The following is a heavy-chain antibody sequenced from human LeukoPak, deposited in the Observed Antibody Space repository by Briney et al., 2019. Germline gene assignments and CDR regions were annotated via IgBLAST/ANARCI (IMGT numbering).Heavy chain of an antibody. D-gene: IGHD4-11*01. CDR2: ISSSGSTI. CDR3: ARDKTQSPLDYYYMDV. CDR1: GFTFSDYY. J-gene: IGHJ6*03. V-gene: IGHV3-11*01. Sequence: GGSLRLSCAASGFTFSDYYMSWIRQAPGKGLEWVSYISSSGSTIYYADSVKGRFTISRDNAKNSLYLQMNSLRAEDTAVYYCARDKTQSPLDYYYMDVWGKGTTVTVSS.